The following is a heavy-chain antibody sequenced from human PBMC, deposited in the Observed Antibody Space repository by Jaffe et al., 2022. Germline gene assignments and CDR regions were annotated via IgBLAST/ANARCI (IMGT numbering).Heavy chain of an antibody. V-gene: IGHV3-30*02. CDR1: GFTFSSYG. J-gene: IGHJ4*02. D-gene: IGHD6-19*01. Sequence: QVQLVESGGGVVQPGGSLRLSCAASGFTFSSYGMHWVRQAPGKGLEWVAFIRYDGSNKYYADSVKGRFTISRDNSKNTLYLQMNSLRAEDTAVYYCAKDHTAGSFTFPFGYWGQGTLVTVSS. CDR2: IRYDGSNK. CDR3: AKDHTAGSFTFPFGY.